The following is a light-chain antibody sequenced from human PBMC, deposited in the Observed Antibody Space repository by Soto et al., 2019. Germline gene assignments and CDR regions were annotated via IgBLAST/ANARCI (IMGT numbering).Light chain of an antibody. V-gene: IGLV1-51*01. J-gene: IGLJ2*01. CDR1: SSNIGSYS. CDR3: GTWDRSLSAVV. CDR2: DND. Sequence: QSVLTQPPSVSAAPGQKVTISCSGSSSNIGSYSVSWYQQFPGTAPKLLISDNDRRPSGIPDRFSGSKSGTSATLGITGLQTGDEAHYYCGTWDRSLSAVVFGGGTKLTVL.